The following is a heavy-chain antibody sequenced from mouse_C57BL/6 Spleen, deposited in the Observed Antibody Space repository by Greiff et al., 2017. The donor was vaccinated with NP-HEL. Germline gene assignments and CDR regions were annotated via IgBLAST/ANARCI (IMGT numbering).Heavy chain of an antibody. CDR3: AREVDY. J-gene: IGHJ4*01. V-gene: IGHV1-69*01. Sequence: QVQLQQPGAELVMPGASVKLSCKASGYTFTSYWMHWVKQRPGQGLEWIGEIDPSDSYTNYNQKFKGKSTLTVDKSSSTAYMQLSSLTSVDSAVYYCAREVDYWGQGTSVTVSS. CDR2: IDPSDSYT. CDR1: GYTFTSYW.